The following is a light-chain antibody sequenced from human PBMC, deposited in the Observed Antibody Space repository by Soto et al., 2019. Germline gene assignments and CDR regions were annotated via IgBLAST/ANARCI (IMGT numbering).Light chain of an antibody. V-gene: IGKV3-20*01. CDR3: QQYGTSPT. J-gene: IGKJ5*01. Sequence: IVLTQSPGTLSLFPGERATLSCRACQSLITRYLAWYQQKPGQAPRLLIYGASSRATGIPDRFSGSGSGTDFTLTISRLEPEDCAVYSCQQYGTSPTFGQGTRLEIK. CDR1: QSLITRY. CDR2: GAS.